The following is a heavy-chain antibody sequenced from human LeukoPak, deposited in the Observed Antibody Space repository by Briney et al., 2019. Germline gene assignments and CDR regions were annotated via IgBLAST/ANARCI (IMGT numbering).Heavy chain of an antibody. CDR3: AISARGILTGYSNYFDY. CDR1: GYTFTSYG. J-gene: IGHJ4*02. V-gene: IGHV1-18*01. D-gene: IGHD3-9*01. Sequence: ASVKVSCKASGYTFTSYGISWVRQAPGQGLEWMGWISAYDGNTNYAQKLQGRVTMTTDTSTSTAYMELRSLRSDDTAVYYCAISARGILTGYSNYFDYWGQGTLVTVSS. CDR2: ISAYDGNT.